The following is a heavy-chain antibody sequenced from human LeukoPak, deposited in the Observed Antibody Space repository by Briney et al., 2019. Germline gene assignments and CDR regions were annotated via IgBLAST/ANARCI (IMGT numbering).Heavy chain of an antibody. Sequence: SETLSLTCTVSGGSISSYYWSWIRQPPGKGLEWIGYIYYSGSTNYNPSLKSRVTISVDTSKNQFSLKLSSVTAVDTAVYYCASILGTTVANTWGQGTLVTVSS. V-gene: IGHV4-59*01. CDR1: GGSISSYY. D-gene: IGHD4-23*01. J-gene: IGHJ4*02. CDR3: ASILGTTVANT. CDR2: IYYSGST.